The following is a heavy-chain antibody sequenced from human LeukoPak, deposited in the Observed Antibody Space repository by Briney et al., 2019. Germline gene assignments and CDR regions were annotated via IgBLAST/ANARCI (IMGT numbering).Heavy chain of an antibody. CDR3: AHRRNYDILTGSFDY. V-gene: IGHV2-5*01. D-gene: IGHD3-9*01. CDR2: IFWNDDK. Sequence: SGPTLVKPTQTLTLTCTFSGFSLNTTGVGVGWIRQPPGKALEWLALIFWNDDKRYSPSLKGRLTITKDTSKNQVVLTMTNMDPVDTATYFCAHRRNYDILTGSFDYWGQGTLVTVSS. J-gene: IGHJ4*02. CDR1: GFSLNTTGVG.